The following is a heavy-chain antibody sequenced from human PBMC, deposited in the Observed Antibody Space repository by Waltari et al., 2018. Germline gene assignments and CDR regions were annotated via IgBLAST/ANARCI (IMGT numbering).Heavy chain of an antibody. D-gene: IGHD1-7*01. Sequence: QVQLQESGPRLVKPSETLSLTCAVSGYSISSGYYWGWSRQPPGKGLEWIGSVYHSGGTDYNPSLKSRVTISVDTAKNEFPLKLTSVTAADTAVYYCARVGNWNYGNYFDYWGQGTLVTVSS. V-gene: IGHV4-38-2*01. J-gene: IGHJ4*02. CDR2: VYHSGGT. CDR3: ARVGNWNYGNYFDY. CDR1: GYSISSGYY.